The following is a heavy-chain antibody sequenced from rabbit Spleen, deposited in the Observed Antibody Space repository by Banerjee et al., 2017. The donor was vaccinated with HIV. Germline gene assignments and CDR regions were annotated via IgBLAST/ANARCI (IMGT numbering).Heavy chain of an antibody. CDR2: IYPITETT. V-gene: IGHV1S7*01. Sequence: QLEESGGRLVQPGGSLTLSCKAFGFTISGYWMNWVRQAPGKGLEWIGIIYPITETTYYANWVNLRFTISSDIAQNAVDLQMNSLTAADTATYFCAREDVGGSVSLWGPVSLVTVS. D-gene: IGHD1-1*01. CDR1: GFTISGYW. J-gene: IGHJ4*01. CDR3: AREDVGGSVSL.